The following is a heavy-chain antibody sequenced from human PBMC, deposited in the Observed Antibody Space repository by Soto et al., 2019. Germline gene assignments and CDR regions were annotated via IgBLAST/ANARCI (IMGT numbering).Heavy chain of an antibody. CDR1: GGSFSGYY. CDR3: ARAGYSSSWANYYYYYMDV. D-gene: IGHD6-13*01. CDR2: INHSGST. Sequence: PSETLSLTCAVYGGSFSGYYWSWIRQPPGKGLEWNGEINHSGSTNYNPSLKSRVTISVDTSKNQFSLKLSSVTAADTAVYYCARAGYSSSWANYYYYYMDVWGKGTTVTVSS. J-gene: IGHJ6*03. V-gene: IGHV4-34*01.